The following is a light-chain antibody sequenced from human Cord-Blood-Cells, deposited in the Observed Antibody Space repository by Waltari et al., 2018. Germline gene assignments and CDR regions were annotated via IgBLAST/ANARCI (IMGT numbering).Light chain of an antibody. Sequence: DIVMTQSSDSLAVSLGERATINCKSSQSVLYSSNNKNYLAWKQRKPGQPPKLLIYWASTRESGVPDRFSGSGSGTDFTLTISSLQAEDVAVYYCQQYYSTPVTFGGGTKVEIK. V-gene: IGKV4-1*01. CDR1: QSVLYSSNNKNY. CDR3: QQYYSTPVT. J-gene: IGKJ4*01. CDR2: WAS.